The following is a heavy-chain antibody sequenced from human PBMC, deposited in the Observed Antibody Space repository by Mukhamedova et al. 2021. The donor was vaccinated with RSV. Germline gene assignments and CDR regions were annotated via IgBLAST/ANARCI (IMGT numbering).Heavy chain of an antibody. V-gene: IGHV3-11*06. D-gene: IGHD6-13*01. J-gene: IGHJ4*02. Sequence: AEYMGGRFTISRDNAKNSLYLQMNRLRAEDTAVYYCAREQLIAAAGNPFDYWGQGTLVTVSS. CDR3: AREQLIAAAGNPFDY.